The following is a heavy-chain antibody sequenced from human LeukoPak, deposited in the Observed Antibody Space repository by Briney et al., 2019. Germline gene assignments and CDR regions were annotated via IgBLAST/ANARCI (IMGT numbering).Heavy chain of an antibody. D-gene: IGHD3-10*01. CDR2: ISHSGNSI. Sequence: GGSLRLSCAASGFTFSDYYMAWIRQAPGKGLEWISYISHSGNSIYYAASVQGRFTVSRDNAQNSLSLQMNSLRAEDTAVYYCARGRLTRVRAVISDFDYWGRGTLVSVSS. V-gene: IGHV3-11*01. CDR3: ARGRLTRVRAVISDFDY. CDR1: GFTFSDYY. J-gene: IGHJ4*02.